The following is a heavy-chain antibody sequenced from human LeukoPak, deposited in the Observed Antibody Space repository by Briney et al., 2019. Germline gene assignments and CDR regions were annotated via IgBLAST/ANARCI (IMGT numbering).Heavy chain of an antibody. J-gene: IGHJ4*02. CDR3: ANPAGRGYYFDH. Sequence: PGGSLRLSCAASGFTFSTYAMSWVRQAPGKGLEWVPVISGSGGSTYYADSVKGRFTVSRDNSKNTLYLQMNSLRAEDTAVYYCANPAGRGYYFDHWGQGTLVTVSS. V-gene: IGHV3-23*01. CDR2: ISGSGGST. D-gene: IGHD6-19*01. CDR1: GFTFSTYA.